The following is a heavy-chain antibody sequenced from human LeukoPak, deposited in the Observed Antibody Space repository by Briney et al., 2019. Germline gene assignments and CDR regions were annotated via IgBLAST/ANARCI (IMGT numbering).Heavy chain of an antibody. Sequence: GSLRLSCAASGFTVSSNYMSWVRQAPGKGLEWVSVIYSGGSTYYADSAKGRFTISRDNSKNTLYLQMNSLRAEDTAVYYCARVVVAALDYWGQGTLVTVSS. CDR2: IYSGGST. V-gene: IGHV3-53*01. CDR1: GFTVSSNY. J-gene: IGHJ4*02. CDR3: ARVVVAALDY. D-gene: IGHD2-15*01.